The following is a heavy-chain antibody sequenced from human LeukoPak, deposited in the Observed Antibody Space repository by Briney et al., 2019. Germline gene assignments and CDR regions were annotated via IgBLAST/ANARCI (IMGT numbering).Heavy chain of an antibody. V-gene: IGHV3-53*01. J-gene: IGHJ6*02. Sequence: GGSLRLSCAAPGFIVRSNYMSWVRQAPGKGLEWVSILYSDSSAYYADSVKGRFTISRDNSKDTLYLQMNSLRAEDTAVYYCARDTHSSSWYSYYYYYYGMDVWGQGTTVTVSS. CDR3: ARDTHSSSWYSYYYYYYGMDV. D-gene: IGHD6-13*01. CDR1: GFIVRSNY. CDR2: LYSDSSA.